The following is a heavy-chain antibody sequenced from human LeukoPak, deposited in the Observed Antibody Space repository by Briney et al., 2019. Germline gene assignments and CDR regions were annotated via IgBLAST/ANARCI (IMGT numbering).Heavy chain of an antibody. J-gene: IGHJ4*02. CDR1: GGSFSGYY. CDR2: INHSGST. V-gene: IGHV4-34*01. Sequence: SETLSLTCAAYGGSFSGYYWSWIRQPPGKGLEWIGEINHSGSTNYNPSLKSRVTISVDTSKNQFSLKLSSVTAADTAVYYCARGRGSSWSRIDYWGQGTLVTVSS. CDR3: ARGRGSSWSRIDY. D-gene: IGHD6-13*01.